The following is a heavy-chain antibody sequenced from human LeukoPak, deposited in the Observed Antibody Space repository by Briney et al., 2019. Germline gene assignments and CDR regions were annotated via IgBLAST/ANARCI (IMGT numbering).Heavy chain of an antibody. CDR1: GGSISSYY. CDR2: IYYSGST. V-gene: IGHV4-59*08. Sequence: PSETLSLTCTVSGGSISSYYWSWIRQPPGKGLEWIGYIYYSGSTNYNPSLKSRVTISVDTSKNQFSLKLSSVTAADTAVYYCARLGLNSYGYGWFDPWGQGTLVTVFS. CDR3: ARLGLNSYGYGWFDP. D-gene: IGHD5-18*01. J-gene: IGHJ5*02.